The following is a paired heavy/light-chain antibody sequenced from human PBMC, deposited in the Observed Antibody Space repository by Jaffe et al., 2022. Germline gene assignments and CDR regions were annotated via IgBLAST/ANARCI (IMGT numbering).Light chain of an antibody. V-gene: IGLV2-14*03. CDR1: SSDIGANNY. CDR2: EVY. J-gene: IGLJ2*01. CDR3: NSYTNTGTRV. Sequence: QSALTQPASVSGSPGQSITISCTGTSSDIGANNYVSWYQQHPGKAPKVMIYEVYNRPSGVSFRFSGSKSGNTASLTITGLQAEDEADYYCNSYTNTGTRVFGGGTKLTVL.
Heavy chain of an antibody. Sequence: QVQLQESGPGLVKPSETLSLTCIVSGGSVSSHYWSWVRQPPGKGLEWIGFIYHDGSTHSNPSLKSRVTISIDTSNNQFSLRLTSVTAADTAVYYCARESFGSGKNNWFDPWGPGTLVTVSS. J-gene: IGHJ5*02. D-gene: IGHD3-10*01. CDR2: IYHDGST. CDR3: ARESFGSGKNNWFDP. CDR1: GGSVSSHY. V-gene: IGHV4-59*02.